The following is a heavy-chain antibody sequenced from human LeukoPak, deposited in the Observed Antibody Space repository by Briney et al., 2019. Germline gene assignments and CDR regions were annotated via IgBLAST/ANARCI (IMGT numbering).Heavy chain of an antibody. Sequence: PGGSLRLSCAASGFTFSSYAMSWVRQAPGEGLEWVSAISGSGGSTYYADSVKGRFTISRDNSKNTLYLQMNSLRAEDTAVYYCAREGYSYGAYFDYWGQGTLVTVSS. CDR2: ISGSGGST. V-gene: IGHV3-23*01. J-gene: IGHJ4*02. CDR1: GFTFSSYA. D-gene: IGHD5-18*01. CDR3: AREGYSYGAYFDY.